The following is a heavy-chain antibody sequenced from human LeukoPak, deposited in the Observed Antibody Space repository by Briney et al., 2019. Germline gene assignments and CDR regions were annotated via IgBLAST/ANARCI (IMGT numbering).Heavy chain of an antibody. Sequence: ASVKVSFKASGGTFSNYAISWVRQAPGQGLEWMGGVIPMFGTENYAQKFQGRVTITADESTSTIYMDLSSLRSEDTAVYYCARIRDGYNDAYDIWGQGTMVTVSS. CDR2: VIPMFGTE. D-gene: IGHD5-24*01. V-gene: IGHV1-69*13. CDR3: ARIRDGYNDAYDI. CDR1: GGTFSNYA. J-gene: IGHJ3*02.